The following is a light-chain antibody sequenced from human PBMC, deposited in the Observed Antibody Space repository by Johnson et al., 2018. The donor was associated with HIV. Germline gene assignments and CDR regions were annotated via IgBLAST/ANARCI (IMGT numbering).Light chain of an antibody. Sequence: QSVLTQPPSVSAAPGQKVTISCSGSSSNIGNNYVSWYQQLPGTAPKLLIYETNKRPSGIPDRFSASKSGTSATLGITGLQTGDEADYYCGTWDSSLSAGVFGTGTKVTVL. CDR3: GTWDSSLSAGV. CDR1: SSNIGNNY. V-gene: IGLV1-51*02. CDR2: ETN. J-gene: IGLJ1*01.